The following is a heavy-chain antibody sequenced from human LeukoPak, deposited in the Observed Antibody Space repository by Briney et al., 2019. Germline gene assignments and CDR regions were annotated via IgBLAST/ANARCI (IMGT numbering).Heavy chain of an antibody. Sequence: GGSLRLSCAASGFIFNSYSMQWVCQTPGKGLEWVSYISSSGSTIYYADSMKGRFIISRDNAKNSVYLQMNSLRAEDTAVYYCAREGGLDYWGQGTLVTVSS. CDR1: GFIFNSYS. D-gene: IGHD3-16*01. CDR2: ISSSGSTI. J-gene: IGHJ4*02. CDR3: AREGGLDY. V-gene: IGHV3-48*01.